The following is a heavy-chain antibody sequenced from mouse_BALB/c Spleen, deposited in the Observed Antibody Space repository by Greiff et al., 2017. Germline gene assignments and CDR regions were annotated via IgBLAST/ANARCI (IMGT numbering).Heavy chain of an antibody. Sequence: VQLQQSGAELVRPGALVKLSCKASGFNIKDYYMHWVKQRPEQGLEWIGWIDPENGNTIYDPKFQGKASITADTSSNTAYLQLSSLTSEDTAVYDCARHYGSSYDYAMDYWGQGTSVTVSS. V-gene: IGHV14-1*02. CDR2: IDPENGNT. CDR1: GFNIKDYY. CDR3: ARHYGSSYDYAMDY. D-gene: IGHD1-1*01. J-gene: IGHJ4*01.